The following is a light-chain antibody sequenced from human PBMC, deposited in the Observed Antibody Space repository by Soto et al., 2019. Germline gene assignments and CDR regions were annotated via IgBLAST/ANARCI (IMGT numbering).Light chain of an antibody. CDR2: ENN. CDR3: ATWDSSLSASYV. J-gene: IGLJ1*01. CDR1: SSNIGNNY. V-gene: IGLV1-51*02. Sequence: QSVLTQPPSVSAAPGQKVTISCSGSSSNIGNNYVSWYQQLPGTAPKLLIYENNKRPSGIPDRFSGSKSGTSATLGITGLQTGDEADYYCATWDSSLSASYVFGTGTKVPV.